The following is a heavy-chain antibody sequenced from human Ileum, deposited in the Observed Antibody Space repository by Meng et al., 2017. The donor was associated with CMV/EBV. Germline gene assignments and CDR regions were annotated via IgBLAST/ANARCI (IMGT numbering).Heavy chain of an antibody. Sequence: GESLKISCKASGYSFINYGISWVRQAPGQGLEWMGWISAYTAKTKYAQKLLGRVTMTTDTATSTAYMELRSLRSDDTAVYYCARVAAEQLVVEIDYWGQGTLVTVSS. D-gene: IGHD6-6*01. CDR2: ISAYTAKT. V-gene: IGHV1-18*01. CDR1: GYSFINYG. J-gene: IGHJ4*02. CDR3: ARVAAEQLVVEIDY.